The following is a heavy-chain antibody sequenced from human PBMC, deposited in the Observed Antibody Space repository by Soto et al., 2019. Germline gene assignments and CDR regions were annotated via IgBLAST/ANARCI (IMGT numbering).Heavy chain of an antibody. CDR1: GFTFSSYW. V-gene: IGHV3-74*01. Sequence: GGSLRLSCAAPGFTFSSYWMHWVRQAPGKGLVWVSRINSDGSSTSYADSVKGRFTISRDNAKNTLYLQMNSLRAEDTAVYYCAREDCSGGSCYYYYYYMDVWGKGTTVTVSS. D-gene: IGHD2-15*01. J-gene: IGHJ6*03. CDR2: INSDGSST. CDR3: AREDCSGGSCYYYYYYMDV.